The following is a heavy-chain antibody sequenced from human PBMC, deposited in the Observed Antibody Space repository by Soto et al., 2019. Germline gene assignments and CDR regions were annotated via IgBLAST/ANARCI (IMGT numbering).Heavy chain of an antibody. CDR3: SQYCSSTSCYAAY. D-gene: IGHD2-2*01. CDR1: GFTFRSYA. CDR2: VSYDGRNK. V-gene: IGHV3-30*04. J-gene: IGHJ4*02. Sequence: GGSLRLSCAASGFTFRSYAMHWVRQAPGKGLEWVAVVSYDGRNKYYADSVKGRFTISRDNSKNTLYLQMNILRAEDTAVYYGSQYCSSTSCYAAYWGQGTLVTVSS.